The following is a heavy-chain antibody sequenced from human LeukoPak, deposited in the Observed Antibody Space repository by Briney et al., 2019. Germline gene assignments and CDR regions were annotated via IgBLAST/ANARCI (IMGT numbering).Heavy chain of an antibody. V-gene: IGHV3-23*01. J-gene: IGHJ4*02. CDR1: GFIFSSYA. D-gene: IGHD3-10*01. CDR2: ISSTGGST. CDR3: AKSMVRGVDFDY. Sequence: PGGSLRLSCAASGFIFSSYAMSWVRQAPGKGLEWVSTISSTGGSTYYADSVKGRFSISRDNSKNTLYPQMNSLRAEDTAVYYCAKSMVRGVDFDYWGQGTLVTVSS.